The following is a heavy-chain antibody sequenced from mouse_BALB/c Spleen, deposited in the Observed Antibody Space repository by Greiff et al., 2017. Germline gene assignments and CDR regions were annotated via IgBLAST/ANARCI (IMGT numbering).Heavy chain of an antibody. J-gene: IGHJ2*01. CDR3: TRGLRDY. CDR2: IRLKSNNYAT. V-gene: IGHV6-6*02. D-gene: IGHD2-2*01. Sequence: EVKLMESGGGLVQPGGSMKLSCVASGFTFSNYWMNWVRQSPEKGLEWVAEIRLKSNNYATHYAESVKGRFTISRDDSKSSVYLQMNNLRAEDTGIYYCTRGLRDYWGQGTTLTVSS. CDR1: GFTFSNYW.